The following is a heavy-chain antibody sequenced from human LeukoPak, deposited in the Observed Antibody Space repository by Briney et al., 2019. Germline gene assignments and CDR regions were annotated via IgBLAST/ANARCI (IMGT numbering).Heavy chain of an antibody. Sequence: MSSETLSLTCTVSGGSISSYYWSWIRQPPGKGLEWIGYIYTSGTTNYNPSLKSRVTISVDTSKNQFSLILSSVTAADTAVYYCARLTYSNSSPFDYWGQGTLVTVSS. CDR3: ARLTYSNSSPFDY. D-gene: IGHD6-6*01. V-gene: IGHV4-4*09. CDR2: IYTSGTT. J-gene: IGHJ4*02. CDR1: GGSISSYY.